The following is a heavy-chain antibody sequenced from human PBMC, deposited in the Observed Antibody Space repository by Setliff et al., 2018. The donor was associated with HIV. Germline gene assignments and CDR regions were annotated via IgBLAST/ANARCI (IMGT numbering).Heavy chain of an antibody. Sequence: SVKVSCKASGGAFISHTFTWVRQAPGQGLEWMGRIIPILGIPNYAQNFQGRLTISADKSTRTAYLELSSLRSDDTAVYYCARGMDYYDTSGYYQYYFDYWGQGTLVTVSS. J-gene: IGHJ4*02. CDR3: ARGMDYYDTSGYYQYYFDY. CDR1: GGAFISHT. D-gene: IGHD3-22*01. CDR2: IIPILGIP. V-gene: IGHV1-69*02.